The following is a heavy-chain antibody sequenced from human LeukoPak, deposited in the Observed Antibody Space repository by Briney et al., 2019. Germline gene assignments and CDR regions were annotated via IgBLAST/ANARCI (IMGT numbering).Heavy chain of an antibody. D-gene: IGHD3-3*01. J-gene: IGHJ5*02. CDR2: INHSGST. Sequence: PSETLSLTCAVYGGSFSGYYWSWIRQPPGKGLEWIGEINHSGSTNYNPSLKSRVTISVDTSKNQFPLKLSSVTTADTAVYYCARAARERLSYGHNWFDPWGQGTLVTVSS. V-gene: IGHV4-34*01. CDR1: GGSFSGYY. CDR3: ARAARERLSYGHNWFDP.